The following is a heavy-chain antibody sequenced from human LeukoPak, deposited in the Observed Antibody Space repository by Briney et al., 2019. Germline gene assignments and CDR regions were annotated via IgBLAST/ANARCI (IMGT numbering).Heavy chain of an antibody. Sequence: SQTLSLTCTVSGGSISSGSYYWSWIRQPAGKGLEWIGRIYTSGSTNYNPSLKSRVTISVDTSKNQFSLKLSSVTAADTAVYYCARGGELRFLEWLPILKVWFDPWGQGTLVTVSS. D-gene: IGHD3-3*01. J-gene: IGHJ5*02. CDR1: GGSISSGSYY. CDR3: ARGGELRFLEWLPILKVWFDP. V-gene: IGHV4-61*02. CDR2: IYTSGST.